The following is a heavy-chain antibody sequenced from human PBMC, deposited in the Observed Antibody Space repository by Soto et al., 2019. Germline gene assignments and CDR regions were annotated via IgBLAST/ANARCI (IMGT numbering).Heavy chain of an antibody. D-gene: IGHD2-8*01. CDR1: GLTFSSYA. CDR2: ISAVGGST. J-gene: IGHJ3*02. CDR3: AKDRGGYCTNGVCSYDAFDI. Sequence: PGGSLRLSCSASGLTFSSYAMSWVRQAPGKGLDWVSVISAVGGSTYYADSVKGRFTISRDNSKSALYLQMNSLRAEDTAVYYFAKDRGGYCTNGVCSYDAFDIWGQGTMVTVSS. V-gene: IGHV3-23*01.